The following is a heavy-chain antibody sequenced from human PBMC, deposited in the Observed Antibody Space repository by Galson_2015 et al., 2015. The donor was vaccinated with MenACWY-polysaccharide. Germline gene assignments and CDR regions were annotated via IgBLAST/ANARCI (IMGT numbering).Heavy chain of an antibody. CDR3: ATDGFGWSRVK. CDR1: GFIFSTSG. Sequence: SLRLSCAGFGFIFSTSGMSWVRQAPGKGLEWVSSITSSSTDIYYADSLKGRFTISRDDAKNSLYLRMNSLRVEDTAVYYCATDGFGWSRVKWGQGTLVTVSA. J-gene: IGHJ4*02. CDR2: ITSSSTDI. D-gene: IGHD6-19*01. V-gene: IGHV3-21*01.